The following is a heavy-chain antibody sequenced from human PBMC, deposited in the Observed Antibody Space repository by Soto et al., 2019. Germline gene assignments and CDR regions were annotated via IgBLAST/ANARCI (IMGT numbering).Heavy chain of an antibody. Sequence: EVQMLESGGYLVQPGGSLRVSCASGFTFSHYTMAWVRQAPGKGLEWVSGLSGSGGSKHYADSVKGRFSVSRDNPRNTLYLQMDSLRVEDTAIYYCAKASGRIRFLPDDFWGQGTLVTVSS. J-gene: IGHJ4*02. CDR1: GFTFSHYT. D-gene: IGHD3-10*01. CDR3: AKASGRIRFLPDDF. V-gene: IGHV3-23*01. CDR2: LSGSGGSK.